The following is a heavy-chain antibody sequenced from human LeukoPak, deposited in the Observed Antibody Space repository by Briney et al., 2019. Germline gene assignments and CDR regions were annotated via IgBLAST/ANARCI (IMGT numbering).Heavy chain of an antibody. Sequence: SETLSLTCTVSGGSISSSSYYWSWIRQPPGKGLEWIGYIYYSGSTNYNPSLKSRVTISVDTSKNQFSLKLSSVTAADTAVYYCARDSSGWYPRAFDIWGQGTMVTVSS. CDR3: ARDSSGWYPRAFDI. J-gene: IGHJ3*02. CDR1: GGSISSSSYY. V-gene: IGHV4-61*01. CDR2: IYYSGST. D-gene: IGHD6-19*01.